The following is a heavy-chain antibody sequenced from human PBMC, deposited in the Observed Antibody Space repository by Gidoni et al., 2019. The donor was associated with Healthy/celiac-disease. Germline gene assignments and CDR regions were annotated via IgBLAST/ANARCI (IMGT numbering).Heavy chain of an antibody. CDR2: ISWNGGSI. CDR1: GFTFDDYA. V-gene: IGHV3-9*01. CDR3: AKDTNIVATIGAFDI. D-gene: IGHD5-12*01. J-gene: IGHJ3*02. Sequence: EVQLVESGGGLVQPGRSLRLSCAASGFTFDDYAMHWVRQAPGKGLEWVSGISWNGGSIGYADSVKGRFTISRDNAKNSLYLQMNSLRAEDTALYYCAKDTNIVATIGAFDIWGQGTMVTVSS.